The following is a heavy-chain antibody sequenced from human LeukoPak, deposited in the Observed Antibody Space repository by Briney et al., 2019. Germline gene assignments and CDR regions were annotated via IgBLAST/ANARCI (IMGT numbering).Heavy chain of an antibody. J-gene: IGHJ4*02. CDR3: AKDVMAGSYGYWDYYFDY. V-gene: IGHV3-9*01. D-gene: IGHD5-18*01. CDR2: ISWNSGSI. CDR1: GFTFDDYA. Sequence: GGSLRLSCAASGFTFDDYAMHRVRQAPGKGLEWVSGISWNSGSIGYADSVKGRFTISRDNAKNSLYLQMNSLRAEDTALYYCAKDVMAGSYGYWDYYFDYWGQGTLVTVSS.